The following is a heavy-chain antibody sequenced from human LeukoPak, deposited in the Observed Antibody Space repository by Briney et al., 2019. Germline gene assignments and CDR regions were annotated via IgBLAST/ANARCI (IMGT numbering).Heavy chain of an antibody. J-gene: IGHJ4*02. CDR3: ARDSVDGTFVISLDL. D-gene: IGHD6-19*01. V-gene: IGHV3-48*03. CDR2: ISRDGNSE. CDR1: GFTFSNYP. Sequence: GGSLRLSCVGTGFTFSNYPMNWVRQAPEKGLEWVSHISRDGNSESTVDAPRGRFATSRDNAKNTLFLLINSLRVEDTAVYYCARDSVDGTFVISLDLWGQGALVTVSS.